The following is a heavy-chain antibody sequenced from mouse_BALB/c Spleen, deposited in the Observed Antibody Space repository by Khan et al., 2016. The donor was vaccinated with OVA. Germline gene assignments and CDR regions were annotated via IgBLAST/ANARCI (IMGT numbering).Heavy chain of an antibody. CDR1: GYTFTSYY. V-gene: IGHV1S81*02. Sequence: VQLQQSGAELVKPGASVKLSCKASGYTFTSYYMYWVKQRPGQGLEWIGEINPSDGDTNFNEKFKIKATLTVDKSSSTAYLQISSLTSEDSAVYYCTSSGYGTFAYWGQGTLVTVSA. D-gene: IGHD2-1*01. CDR3: TSSGYGTFAY. CDR2: INPSDGDT. J-gene: IGHJ3*01.